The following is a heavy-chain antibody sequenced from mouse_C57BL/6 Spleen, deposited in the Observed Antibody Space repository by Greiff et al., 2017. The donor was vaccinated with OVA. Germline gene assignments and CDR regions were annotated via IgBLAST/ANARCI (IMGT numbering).Heavy chain of an antibody. J-gene: IGHJ3*01. CDR1: GYTFTSYW. CDR2: IDPNRGGT. D-gene: IGHD2-3*01. CDR3: AREGVDGLGWFAY. Sequence: QVQLKQPGAELVKPGASVKLSCKASGYTFTSYWMHWVKQRPGRGLAWIGRIDPNRGGTKYNEKFKSKATLTVDKPSSTADMQLSSLTSEDSAVYYCAREGVDGLGWFAYWGKGTLVTVSA. V-gene: IGHV1-72*01.